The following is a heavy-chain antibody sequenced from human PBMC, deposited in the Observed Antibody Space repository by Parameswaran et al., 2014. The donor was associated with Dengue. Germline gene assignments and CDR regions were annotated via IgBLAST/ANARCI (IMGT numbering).Heavy chain of an antibody. J-gene: IGHJ4*02. V-gene: IGHV5-51*01. Sequence: VRQMPGKGLEWMGIIYPGDSDTRYSPSFQGQVTISADKSISTAYLQWSSLKASDTAMYYCARQGRTVTTPLPYYFDYWGQGTLVTVSS. CDR3: ARQGRTVTTPLPYYFDY. D-gene: IGHD4-11*01. CDR2: IYPGDSDT.